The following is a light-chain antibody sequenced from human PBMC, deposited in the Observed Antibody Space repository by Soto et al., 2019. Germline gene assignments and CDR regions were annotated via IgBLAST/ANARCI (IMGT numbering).Light chain of an antibody. J-gene: IGKJ2*01. CDR2: DAS. V-gene: IGKV1-5*01. Sequence: DIRMTQSPSTLSASVGDRVTITCRASQSISSWLAWYQQKPGKAPKLLIYDASSLESGVPSRFSGSGSGTEFTLTISSLQPDDFATYYCQHLGTFGQGTKLEIK. CDR1: QSISSW. CDR3: QHLGT.